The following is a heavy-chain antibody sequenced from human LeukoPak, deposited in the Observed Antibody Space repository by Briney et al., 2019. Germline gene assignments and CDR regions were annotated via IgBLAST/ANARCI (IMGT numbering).Heavy chain of an antibody. Sequence: SETLSLTCTVSGGSISSYYWSWIRQPPGKGLEWIGYIYYSGSTNYNPSLKSRVTISVDTSKNQFSLRLTSVTAADTAVYYCARGGSYYDFWSGCYDYYYYMDVWGKGTTVTVSS. J-gene: IGHJ6*03. CDR1: GGSISSYY. D-gene: IGHD3-3*01. CDR3: ARGGSYYDFWSGCYDYYYYMDV. V-gene: IGHV4-59*01. CDR2: IYYSGST.